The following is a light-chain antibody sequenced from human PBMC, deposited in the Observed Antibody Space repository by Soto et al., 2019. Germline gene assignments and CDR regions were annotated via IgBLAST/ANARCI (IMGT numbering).Light chain of an antibody. J-gene: IGLJ2*01. Sequence: QPVLTQPPSASGTPGQRVTISCSGSSSNIGSNTVNWFQQLPGTAPKLLIFSNNQRPSGVPDRFSGSKSGTSASLAISGLXSXDXXDYYCAAWDDSLNGVVFGGGTKVTVL. CDR3: AAWDDSLNGVV. CDR1: SSNIGSNT. CDR2: SNN. V-gene: IGLV1-44*01.